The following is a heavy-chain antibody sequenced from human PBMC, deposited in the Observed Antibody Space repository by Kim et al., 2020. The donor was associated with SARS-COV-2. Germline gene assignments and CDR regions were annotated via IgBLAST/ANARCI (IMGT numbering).Heavy chain of an antibody. CDR1: GFRFGDYA. J-gene: IGHJ4*02. CDR3: ANDIWGADLHYFDY. D-gene: IGHD3-16*01. V-gene: IGHV3-9*01. Sequence: GGSLSLSCAASGFRFGDYAMHWVRQVPGKGLAWVSGIIWNSDSKDYADSVKGRFTISRDNAKNSLFLQMNSLGVEDTALYYCANDIWGADLHYFDYCGQGTLLTVSS. CDR2: IIWNSDSK.